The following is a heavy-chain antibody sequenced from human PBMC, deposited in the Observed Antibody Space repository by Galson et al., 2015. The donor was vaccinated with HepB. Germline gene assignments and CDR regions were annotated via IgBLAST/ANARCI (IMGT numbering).Heavy chain of an antibody. CDR3: TRRAGVL. D-gene: IGHD3-10*01. V-gene: IGHV3-7*01. Sequence: SLRLSCAVSGFSISTYWMTWVRQAPGKGPECVAHIKPDGSENYYVDSVKGRFTISRDNARNSLYLQMNSLRAEDTAVYFCTRRAGVLWGQGTLVTVSS. CDR1: GFSISTYW. CDR2: IKPDGSEN. J-gene: IGHJ4*02.